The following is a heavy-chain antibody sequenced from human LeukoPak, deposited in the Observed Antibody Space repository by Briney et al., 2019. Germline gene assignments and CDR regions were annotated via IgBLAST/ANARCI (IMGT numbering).Heavy chain of an antibody. CDR3: ARRVVDTAMAMEYFDY. CDR1: GYSISSGYY. J-gene: IGHJ4*02. V-gene: IGHV4-38-2*02. Sequence: TSETLSLTCTVSGYSISSGYYWGWIRQPPGKGLEWIGSIYHSGSTYYNPSLKSRVTISVDTSKNQFSLKLSSVTAADTAVYYCARRVVDTAMAMEYFDYWGQGTLVTVSS. D-gene: IGHD5-18*01. CDR2: IYHSGST.